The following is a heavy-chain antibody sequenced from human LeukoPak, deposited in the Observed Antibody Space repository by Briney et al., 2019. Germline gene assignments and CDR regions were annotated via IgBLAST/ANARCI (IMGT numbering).Heavy chain of an antibody. CDR3: AKLERPPCY. CDR2: ISGSGGST. V-gene: IGHV3-23*01. J-gene: IGHJ4*02. Sequence: GGSLRLSCAASGFTFSDYYMSWVRQAPGKGLEWVSAISGSGGSTYYADSVRGRFTISRDNSKNTLYLQMNSLRAEDTAVYYCAKLERPPCYWGQGTLVTVSS. CDR1: GFTFSDYY. D-gene: IGHD1-1*01.